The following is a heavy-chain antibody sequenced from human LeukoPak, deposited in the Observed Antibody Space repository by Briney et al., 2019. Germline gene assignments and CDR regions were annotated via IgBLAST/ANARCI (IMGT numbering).Heavy chain of an antibody. V-gene: IGHV3-30*02. J-gene: IGHJ4*02. CDR1: GFAFSSYG. CDR2: IRYDGSNK. CDR3: AKGNSDFDY. D-gene: IGHD1-7*01. Sequence: GGSLRLSCVASGFAFSSYGMHWVRQAPGKGLEWVAFIRYDGSNKFYTDSVKGRFTISRDNPKNTLYLQMNSLRAEDTAVYYCAKGNSDFDYWGQGTLVTVSS.